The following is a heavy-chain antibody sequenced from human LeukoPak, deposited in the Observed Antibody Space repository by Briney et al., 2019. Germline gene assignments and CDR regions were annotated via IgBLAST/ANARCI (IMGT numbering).Heavy chain of an antibody. CDR3: ARDLYYDSSGYYHFDY. CDR1: GYTLTELS. Sequence: ASVKVSCKVSGYTLTELSMHWVRQAPGKGLEWMGGFDPEDGETIYAQKFQGRVTITADKSTSTAYMELSSLRSEDTAVYYCARDLYYDSSGYYHFDYWGQGTLVTVSS. V-gene: IGHV1-24*01. J-gene: IGHJ4*02. CDR2: FDPEDGET. D-gene: IGHD3-22*01.